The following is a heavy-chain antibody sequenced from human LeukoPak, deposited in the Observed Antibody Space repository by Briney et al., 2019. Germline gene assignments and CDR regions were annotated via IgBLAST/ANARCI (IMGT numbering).Heavy chain of an antibody. CDR1: GYTFTSYG. Sequence: ASVKVSCKASGYTFTSYGISWVRQAPGQGLEWMGWISAYNGNTKYAQKLQGRVTMTTDTSTSTAYMALRSLRSDDTAVYYCARDWGYCSSTSCYLVWGQGTLVTVSS. CDR2: ISAYNGNT. V-gene: IGHV1-18*01. J-gene: IGHJ4*02. CDR3: ARDWGYCSSTSCYLV. D-gene: IGHD2-2*01.